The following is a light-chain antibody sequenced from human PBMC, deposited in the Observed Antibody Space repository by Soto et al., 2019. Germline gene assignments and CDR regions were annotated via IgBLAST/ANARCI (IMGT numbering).Light chain of an antibody. J-gene: IGKJ4*01. V-gene: IGKV1-33*01. Sequence: DIQMTQSPSSLSASVRDRVTITCQAIQDISNYLNWYQQKPGKAPKLLIYDASNLETGVPSRFSGSGSGTDFTFTISSLQPEDIATYYCQQYDNLPLTFGGGTKVDIK. CDR2: DAS. CDR3: QQYDNLPLT. CDR1: QDISNY.